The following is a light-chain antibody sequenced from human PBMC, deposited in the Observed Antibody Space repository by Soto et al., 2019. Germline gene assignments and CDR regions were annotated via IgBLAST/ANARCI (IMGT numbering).Light chain of an antibody. CDR1: QDISNS. J-gene: IGKJ4*01. CDR3: QQYDDLPLT. CDR2: SAS. Sequence: DIQMTQSPSSLSASIGDRVTFTCQASQDISNSLNWYQQKLGKAPKLLIYSASNLEAGVPSRFGGSGSGTDFTFTISSLQPEDIATYYCQQYDDLPLTFGGGTKVQIK. V-gene: IGKV1-33*01.